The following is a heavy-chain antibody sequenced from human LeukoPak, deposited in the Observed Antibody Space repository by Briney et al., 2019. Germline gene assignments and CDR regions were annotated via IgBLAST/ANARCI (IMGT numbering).Heavy chain of an antibody. CDR3: ARDSGRGWWESQTQNWFDP. Sequence: GGSLRLSCAASGFTFSSYTMHWIRQAPGKGLEWVSSISGSNSYIFYADSVKGRFTVSRDNANDSLYLQMNSLRAEDTAVYYCARDSGRGWWESQTQNWFDPWGQGTLVTVSS. D-gene: IGHD1-26*01. V-gene: IGHV3-21*01. CDR2: ISGSNSYI. J-gene: IGHJ5*02. CDR1: GFTFSSYT.